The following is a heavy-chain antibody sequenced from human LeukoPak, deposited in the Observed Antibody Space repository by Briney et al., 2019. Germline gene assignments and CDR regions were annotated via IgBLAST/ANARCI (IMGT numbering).Heavy chain of an antibody. Sequence: GGSLRLSCAASGFTFSSYSMNWVRQAPGKGLEWVSSISSSSSYIYYADSVKGRFTISRDNAKNSLYLQMNSLRAEDTAVYYCARDGPRAARPEERDYWGQGTLVTVSS. CDR1: GFTFSSYS. J-gene: IGHJ4*02. CDR2: ISSSSSYI. V-gene: IGHV3-21*01. D-gene: IGHD6-6*01. CDR3: ARDGPRAARPEERDY.